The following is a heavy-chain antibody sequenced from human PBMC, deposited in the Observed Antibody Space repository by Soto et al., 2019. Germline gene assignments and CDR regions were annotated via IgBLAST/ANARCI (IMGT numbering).Heavy chain of an antibody. CDR2: IIPILGIA. D-gene: IGHD2-2*01. CDR3: VRDPCDSTSCYGMDY. CDR1: GGTFSSYT. V-gene: IGHV1-69*04. Sequence: GASVKVSCKASGGTFSSYTISWVRQAPGQGLEWMGRIIPILGIANYAQKFQGRVTITADKSTSTAYMELSSLRSEDTAVYYCVRDPCDSTSCYGMDYWGQGTLVTVSS. J-gene: IGHJ4*02.